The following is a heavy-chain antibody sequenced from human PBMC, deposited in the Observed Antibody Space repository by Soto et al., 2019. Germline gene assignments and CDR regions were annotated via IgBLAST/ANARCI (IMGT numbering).Heavy chain of an antibody. CDR1: GYNFATYW. Sequence: GESLKISCKGSGYNFATYWIGWVRQMPGKGLEWMGIIYPGDSDTRYSPSFQGQVTISADKSISTAYLQWSSLKASDTAMYYCARRPACTNGVCLNWFGPWGQGTRVTVGS. CDR3: ARRPACTNGVCLNWFGP. J-gene: IGHJ5*02. V-gene: IGHV5-51*01. D-gene: IGHD2-8*01. CDR2: IYPGDSDT.